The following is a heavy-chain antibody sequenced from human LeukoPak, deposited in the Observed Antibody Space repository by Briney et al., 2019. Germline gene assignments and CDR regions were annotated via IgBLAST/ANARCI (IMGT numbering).Heavy chain of an antibody. CDR2: ITGSDGRA. D-gene: IGHD5-18*01. V-gene: IGHV3-23*01. Sequence: GGSLRLSCTASGFTFSSYAMAWVRQAPGEGLEWVSSITGSDGRAYYADAVKGRLTISRDNSKNTLFLQINSLRADGTAVYYCGKTTVGYSSGQKPAWPVDFWGQGTLVTVSS. CDR3: GKTTVGYSSGQKPAWPVDF. CDR1: GFTFSSYA. J-gene: IGHJ4*02.